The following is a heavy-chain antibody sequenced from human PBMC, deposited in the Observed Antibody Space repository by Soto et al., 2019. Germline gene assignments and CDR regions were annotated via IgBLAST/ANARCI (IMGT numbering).Heavy chain of an antibody. J-gene: IGHJ6*02. CDR2: ISFDGMNT. CDR3: ARDHLHCTDVNCLRGHFGMDA. D-gene: IGHD2-21*01. V-gene: IGHV3-30*01. CDR1: GFTFDTYA. Sequence: GGSLRRSGEASGFTFDTYAFHWFRHAPGKGLEWVAVISFDGMNTYYADSAKGLCTFSRDNSKNTVYLQLNILRPEDTAVYFCARDHLHCTDVNCLRGHFGMDAWGRGTTVIVSS.